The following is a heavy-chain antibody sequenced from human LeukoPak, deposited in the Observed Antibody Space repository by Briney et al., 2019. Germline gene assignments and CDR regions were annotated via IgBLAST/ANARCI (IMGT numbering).Heavy chain of an antibody. J-gene: IGHJ6*02. CDR2: IYSGGST. CDR1: GLTVSINY. Sequence: GGSLRLSRAVSGLTVSINYMSWVRHAPGKGLEWVSVIYSGGSTYYADSVKGRFTISRDNSKNTLYLQMNSLSAEDTAVYYCAKDLSPLYYYYGMDVWGQGTTVTVSS. CDR3: AKDLSPLYYYYGMDV. V-gene: IGHV3-53*01.